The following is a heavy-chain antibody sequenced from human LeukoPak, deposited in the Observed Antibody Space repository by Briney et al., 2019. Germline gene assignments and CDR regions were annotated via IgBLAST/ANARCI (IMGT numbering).Heavy chain of an antibody. CDR2: IKSKSDGGTT. CDR1: GFTFSDAW. J-gene: IGHJ4*02. CDR3: TAAVAATFLDY. Sequence: PGGSLRLSCAASGFTFSDAWMSWVRQAPGKGLEWVGRIKSKSDGGTTDSAAPVKGTFIISRDDSKNTLYLQMNSLKTEDTAVYYCTAAVAATFLDYWGRGTLVTVSS. D-gene: IGHD6-19*01. V-gene: IGHV3-15*01.